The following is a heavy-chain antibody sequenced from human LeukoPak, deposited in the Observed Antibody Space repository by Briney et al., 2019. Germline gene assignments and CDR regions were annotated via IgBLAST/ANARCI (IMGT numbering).Heavy chain of an antibody. V-gene: IGHV4-34*01. CDR3: ARGPGRAMYSSGWYRYGMDV. Sequence: SETLSLTCAVYGGSFSGYYWSWIRQPPGKGLEWIGEINHSGSTNYIPSLKSRVTISVDTSKNHFSLKLSSVTAADTAVYYCARGPGRAMYSSGWYRYGMDVWGQGTTVTVSS. J-gene: IGHJ6*02. CDR2: INHSGST. CDR1: GGSFSGYY. D-gene: IGHD6-19*01.